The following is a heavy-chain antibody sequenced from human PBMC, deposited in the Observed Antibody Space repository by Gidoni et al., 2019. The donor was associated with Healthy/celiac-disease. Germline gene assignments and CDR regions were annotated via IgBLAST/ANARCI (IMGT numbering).Heavy chain of an antibody. CDR2: ISSNGGST. V-gene: IGHV3-64D*06. CDR3: VKASLGVVTPGRPGGFGDAFDI. D-gene: IGHD2-15*01. Sequence: EVQLVESGGGLVQPGGSLRLSCSASGFPFSSYAMHWFRQAPGTGLEYVSAISSNGGSTYYADSVKGRFTISRDNSKNTLYLQMSSLRAEDTAVYYCVKASLGVVTPGRPGGFGDAFDIWGQGTMVTVSS. J-gene: IGHJ3*02. CDR1: GFPFSSYA.